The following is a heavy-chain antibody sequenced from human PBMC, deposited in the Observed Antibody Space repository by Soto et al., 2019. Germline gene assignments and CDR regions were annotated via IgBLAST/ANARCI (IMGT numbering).Heavy chain of an antibody. CDR2: ISAFNGNT. CDR1: GSSFTRFG. D-gene: IGHD5-12*01. CDR3: ASGSSDYEGWFDP. Sequence: ASVKVSCKASGSSFTRFGITWVRQAPGQGLEWMGWISAFNGNTNYAQKLQDRVSMTTDPYTSTAYMELASLTSDDTAVYYCASGSSDYEGWFDPWGQGTLVTVSS. V-gene: IGHV1-18*01. J-gene: IGHJ5*02.